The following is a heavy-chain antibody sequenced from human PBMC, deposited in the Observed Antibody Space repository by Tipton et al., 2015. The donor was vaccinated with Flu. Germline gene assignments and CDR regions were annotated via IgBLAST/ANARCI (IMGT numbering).Heavy chain of an antibody. CDR2: IYRGGTT. D-gene: IGHD5-12*01. V-gene: IGHV3-66*02. J-gene: IGHJ3*02. CDR1: GFTVSSKY. Sequence: GSLRLSCAASGFTVSSKYMGWVRQAPGKGLQWVSVIYRGGTTYVADSVKGRCTISRDNSKNTLYLQWNSLTTADTAVYYCATLGNSGTDGFDIWGQGTMVTISS. CDR3: ATLGNSGTDGFDI.